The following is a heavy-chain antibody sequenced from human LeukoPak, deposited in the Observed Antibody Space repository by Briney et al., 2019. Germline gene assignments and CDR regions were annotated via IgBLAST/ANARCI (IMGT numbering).Heavy chain of an antibody. CDR2: IRYDGSNK. CDR1: GFTFSSYG. D-gene: IGHD6-6*01. J-gene: IGHJ5*02. Sequence: GGSLRLSCAASGFTFSSYGMHWVRQAPGKGLEWVAFIRYDGSNKYYADSVKGRFTISRDNSKNTLYLQMNSLRAEDTAGYYCANLRSRTSCSSSNWFDRRRQGTLVTVSS. CDR3: ANLRSRTSCSSSNWFDR. V-gene: IGHV3-30*02.